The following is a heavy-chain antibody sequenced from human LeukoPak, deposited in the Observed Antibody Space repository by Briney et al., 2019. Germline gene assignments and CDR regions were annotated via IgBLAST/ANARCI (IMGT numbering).Heavy chain of an antibody. J-gene: IGHJ4*02. CDR3: ANLGNRRVRSKYYFDY. Sequence: GGSLRLSCAASGFTFSSYGMHWVRQAPGKGLEWVAFIRYDGSNKYYADSVKGRITISRDNSKNTLYLQMNSLRAEDTAVYYYANLGNRRVRSKYYFDYWGQGTLVTVSS. D-gene: IGHD1-14*01. V-gene: IGHV3-30*02. CDR1: GFTFSSYG. CDR2: IRYDGSNK.